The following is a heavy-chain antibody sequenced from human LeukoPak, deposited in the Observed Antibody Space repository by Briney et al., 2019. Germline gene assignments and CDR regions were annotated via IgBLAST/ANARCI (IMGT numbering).Heavy chain of an antibody. D-gene: IGHD3-22*01. J-gene: IGHJ3*02. CDR2: ISSSSSYI. CDR1: GFTFSSYS. Sequence: PGGSLRLSCAASGFTFSSYSMNWVRQAPGKGLEWVSSISSSSSYIYYADSVKGRFTISRDHAKNTLSLQMNSLSAEDTAVYYCARELGVGVIGDAFDIWGQGTMVTVSS. V-gene: IGHV3-21*01. CDR3: ARELGVGVIGDAFDI.